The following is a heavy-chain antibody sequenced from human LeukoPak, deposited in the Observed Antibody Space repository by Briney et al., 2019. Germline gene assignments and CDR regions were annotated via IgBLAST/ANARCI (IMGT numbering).Heavy chain of an antibody. V-gene: IGHV1-8*03. CDR2: MNPNSGNT. CDR3: ARVVRGVPPTYNWFDP. J-gene: IGHJ5*02. CDR1: GYTFTSYG. D-gene: IGHD3-10*01. Sequence: ASVKVSCKASGYTFTSYGISWVRQAPGQGLEWMGWMNPNSGNTGYAQKFQGRVTITRNTSISTAYMELSSLRSEDTAVYYCARVVRGVPPTYNWFDPWGQGTLATVSS.